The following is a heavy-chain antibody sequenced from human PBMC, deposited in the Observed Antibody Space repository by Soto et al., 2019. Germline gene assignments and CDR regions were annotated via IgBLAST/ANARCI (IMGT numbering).Heavy chain of an antibody. CDR2: TNPGNGNS. CDR3: ARVAMQDYYYVTDV. CDR1: GYSISRDA. Sequence: ALVNLDRKTAGYSISRDARDRVSLKNGQRLEWRGRTNPGNGNSKYTQKFQDRVTITRDTSPSTAYMELSSLRSEDTAVHYYARVAMQDYYYVTDVWGQGTTVPV. J-gene: IGHJ6*02. D-gene: IGHD2-2*01. V-gene: IGHV1-3*01.